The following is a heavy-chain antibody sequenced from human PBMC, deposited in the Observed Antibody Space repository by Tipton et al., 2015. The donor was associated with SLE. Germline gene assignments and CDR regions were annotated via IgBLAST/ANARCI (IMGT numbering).Heavy chain of an antibody. CDR2: MKPDGSEI. CDR1: GFSFSRYW. Sequence: GSLRLSCAVSGFSFSRYWMTWVRQAPGKGLEWVANMKPDGSEIYYMDSVKGRFTISRDNAKNSVYLEMKNLRAEDSAVYYCATDGASFDYWGQGTLVIVSS. D-gene: IGHD3-10*01. J-gene: IGHJ4*02. CDR3: ATDGASFDY. V-gene: IGHV3-7*01.